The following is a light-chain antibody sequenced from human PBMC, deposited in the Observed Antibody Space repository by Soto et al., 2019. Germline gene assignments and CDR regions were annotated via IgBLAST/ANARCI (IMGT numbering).Light chain of an antibody. CDR2: DVS. CDR3: SSYTSSSTLDYV. CDR1: SSDVGGYSY. Sequence: QSVLPQPASVSGSPGQSITISCTGTSSDVGGYSYVSWYQQHPGKAPKLMIYDVSNRPSGVSNRFSGSKSGNTASLTIPGLQAEDEADYYCSSYTSSSTLDYVFGTGTKVTVL. J-gene: IGLJ1*01. V-gene: IGLV2-14*01.